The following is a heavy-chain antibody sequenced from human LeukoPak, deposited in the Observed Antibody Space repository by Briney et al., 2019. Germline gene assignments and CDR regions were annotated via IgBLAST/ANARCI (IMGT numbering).Heavy chain of an antibody. CDR1: GFTFSSYA. J-gene: IGHJ4*01. V-gene: IGHV3-48*03. Sequence: PGGSLRLSCEVSGFTFSSYAMNWVRQVPGRGLEWIAYMTASGVTFYYADSVRGRFTISRDNAKNSLFLQMDSLTVEDTAVYYCARSLTGYDPLSAFWGHGTLVTVSS. CDR2: MTASGVTF. D-gene: IGHD3-9*01. CDR3: ARSLTGYDPLSAF.